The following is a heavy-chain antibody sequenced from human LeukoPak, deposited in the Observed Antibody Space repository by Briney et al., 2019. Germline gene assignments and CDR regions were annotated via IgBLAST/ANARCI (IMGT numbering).Heavy chain of an antibody. CDR2: IYYSGST. CDR1: GGSISSSSYY. D-gene: IGHD7-27*01. J-gene: IGHJ4*02. V-gene: IGHV4-39*07. Sequence: SETLSLTCTVSGGSISSSSYYWGWIRQPPGKGLEWIGSIYYSGSTYYNPSLKSRVTISADTSKDQFSLKLSSVTAADTAVYYCASRKLGNDYWGQGTLVTVSS. CDR3: ASRKLGNDY.